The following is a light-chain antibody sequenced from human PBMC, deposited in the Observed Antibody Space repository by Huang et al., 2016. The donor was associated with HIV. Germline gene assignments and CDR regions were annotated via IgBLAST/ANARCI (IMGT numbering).Light chain of an antibody. J-gene: IGKJ2*01. Sequence: EIVLTQSPATLSLSPGDRVTLSCRASQSVSSYFAWYQQQPGQAPRLLIYATSNRAAGVPARVSGSGSGTDFTLTISSLEPEDFANYYCQQRISWPPSYTFGQGTKVEI. V-gene: IGKV3-11*01. CDR1: QSVSSY. CDR3: QQRISWPPSYT. CDR2: ATS.